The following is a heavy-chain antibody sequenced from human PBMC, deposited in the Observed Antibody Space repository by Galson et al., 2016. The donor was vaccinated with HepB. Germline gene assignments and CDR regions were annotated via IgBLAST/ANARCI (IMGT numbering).Heavy chain of an antibody. V-gene: IGHV3-33*01. Sequence: SLRLSCAASGFTFSSYAMHWVRQAPGKGLEWEALIWYDGSNKYYADSVKGRFTISRDDSKNTLYLQMNSLRAEDTAVYYCARDGNPGGYFGYWGQGTLVTVSS. CDR3: ARDGNPGGYFGY. D-gene: IGHD1-1*01. CDR1: GFTFSSYA. J-gene: IGHJ4*02. CDR2: IWYDGSNK.